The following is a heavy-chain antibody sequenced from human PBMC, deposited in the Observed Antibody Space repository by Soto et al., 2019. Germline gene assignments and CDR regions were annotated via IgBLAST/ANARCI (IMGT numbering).Heavy chain of an antibody. J-gene: IGHJ4*02. CDR1: GGTFSSYT. V-gene: IGHV1-69*02. Sequence: QVQLVQXXAEVKKPGSSVKVSCKASGGTFSSYTISWVRQAPGQGLEWMGRIIPILGIANYEQKFQGRVTITADKSTSTAYMELSSLRSEDTAVYYCAVPYYDILTGNDYWGQGTLVTVSS. D-gene: IGHD3-9*01. CDR3: AVPYYDILTGNDY. CDR2: IIPILGIA.